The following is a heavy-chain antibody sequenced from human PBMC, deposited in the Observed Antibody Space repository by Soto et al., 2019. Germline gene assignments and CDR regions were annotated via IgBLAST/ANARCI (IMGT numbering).Heavy chain of an antibody. V-gene: IGHV1-18*01. CDR2: IRAYNGNT. Sequence: QVQLVQSGAEVKKPGASVKVSCKASGYTFTSYGISWVRQAPGQGLEWMGWIRAYNGNTNYAQKLQGKVTMTTDTPTTPAYWERGTLRSDDPAGYYCAEDAPPADYWGQGTLVTVSS. CDR3: AEDAPPADY. J-gene: IGHJ4*02. CDR1: GYTFTSYG.